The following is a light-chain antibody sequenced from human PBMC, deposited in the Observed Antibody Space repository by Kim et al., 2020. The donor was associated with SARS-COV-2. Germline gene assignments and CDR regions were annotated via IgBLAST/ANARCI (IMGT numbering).Light chain of an antibody. Sequence: EIVMTQSPATLSVSPGERATLSCRASQSVSSNLAWYQQKPGQAPRLLIYGASTRATGIPARFSGSGSGTEFTLTISSLQSEDFAVYYCQQYNNWPLLTFGGGTKLEIK. CDR2: GAS. J-gene: IGKJ4*01. CDR1: QSVSSN. CDR3: QQYNNWPLLT. V-gene: IGKV3-15*01.